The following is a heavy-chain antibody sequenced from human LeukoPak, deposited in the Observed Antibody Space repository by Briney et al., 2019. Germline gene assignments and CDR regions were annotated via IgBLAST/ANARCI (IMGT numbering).Heavy chain of an antibody. CDR2: IYYSRST. J-gene: IGHJ4*02. V-gene: IGHV4-59*01. Sequence: SETLSLTCTVSGGPISSYYWSWMRQPPGKGREGIGYIYYSRSTNNNPSLKTRVTISVDTSKNQFSLKLSSVTAADTAVYYCARRSAAAGTPFDYWGQGTLVTVSS. CDR3: ARRSAAAGTPFDY. D-gene: IGHD6-13*01. CDR1: GGPISSYY.